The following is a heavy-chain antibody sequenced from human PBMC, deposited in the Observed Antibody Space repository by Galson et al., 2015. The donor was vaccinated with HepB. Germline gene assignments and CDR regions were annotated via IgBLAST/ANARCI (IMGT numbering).Heavy chain of an antibody. V-gene: IGHV3-9*01. D-gene: IGHD1-26*01. CDR3: ARERSGTYGAFDL. CDR2: ISWNSADTI. CDR1: GFTFDDYA. Sequence: SLRLSCAASGFTFDDYAMHWVRHAPGKGLEWVSGISWNSADTIYYAHSVKGRFTISRDNAKNSLYMQMNSLRAEDTAVYYCARERSGTYGAFDLWGQGTMVTVSS. J-gene: IGHJ3*01.